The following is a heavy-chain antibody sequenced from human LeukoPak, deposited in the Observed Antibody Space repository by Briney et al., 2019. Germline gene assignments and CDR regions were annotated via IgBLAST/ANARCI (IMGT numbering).Heavy chain of an antibody. Sequence: SETLSLTCAVYGGSFSGYYWSWLRQPPGKGLEWIGEINHSGSTNYNPSLKSRVTISVDTSKNQFSLKLSSVTAADTAVYYCARGPGRVGVWQQLVRYYYYMDVWGKGTTVTVSS. CDR3: ARGPGRVGVWQQLVRYYYYMDV. D-gene: IGHD6-13*01. V-gene: IGHV4-34*01. J-gene: IGHJ6*03. CDR2: INHSGST. CDR1: GGSFSGYY.